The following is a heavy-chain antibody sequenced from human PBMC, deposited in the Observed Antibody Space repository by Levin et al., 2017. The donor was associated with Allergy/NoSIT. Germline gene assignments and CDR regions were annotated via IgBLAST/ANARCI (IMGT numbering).Heavy chain of an antibody. J-gene: IGHJ4*02. CDR1: GYSFTSYW. V-gene: IGHV5-10-1*01. CDR2: IDPVDSYT. CDR3: AGLYHASGSWIWCY. Sequence: RGESLKISCRGSGYSFTSYWISWVRQMPGKGLEWVGRIDPVDSYTNYSPSFQGHVTISIDKSMSTAYLQWSSLRASDTAMYYCAGLYHASGSWIWCYWGQGTLVTVSS. D-gene: IGHD3-10*01.